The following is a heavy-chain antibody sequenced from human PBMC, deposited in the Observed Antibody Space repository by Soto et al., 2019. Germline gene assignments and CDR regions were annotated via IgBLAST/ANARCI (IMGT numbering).Heavy chain of an antibody. J-gene: IGHJ4*02. CDR1: GGSISSYY. Sequence: PSETLSLTCTVSGGSISSYYWSWIRQPPGKGLEWIGYIYYSGSTNYNPSLKSRVTISVDTSKNQFSLKLSSVTAADTAVYYCAGERVYYYDSSGYNYYFAYWGQGTLVTVSS. CDR3: AGERVYYYDSSGYNYYFAY. V-gene: IGHV4-59*01. CDR2: IYYSGST. D-gene: IGHD3-22*01.